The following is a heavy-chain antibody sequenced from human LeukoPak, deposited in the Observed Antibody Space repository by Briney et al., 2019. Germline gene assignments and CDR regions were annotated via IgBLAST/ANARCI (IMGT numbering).Heavy chain of an antibody. D-gene: IGHD3-3*01. CDR1: GFTFSSYA. Sequence: PGESLRLSCAASGFTFSSYAMSWVRQAPGKGLEWVSRISGGGGTTYYAASVKGRFTISRDNSKNTLYLQINSLRAEDTAVYYRAKDGADYDSDYFDYWGQGTLVTVSS. J-gene: IGHJ4*02. CDR2: ISGGGGTT. V-gene: IGHV3-23*01. CDR3: AKDGADYDSDYFDY.